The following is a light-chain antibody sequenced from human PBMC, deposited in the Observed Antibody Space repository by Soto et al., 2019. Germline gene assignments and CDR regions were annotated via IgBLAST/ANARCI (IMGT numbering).Light chain of an antibody. CDR3: HQYGNSPQT. CDR1: QSVSSSY. J-gene: IGKJ1*01. V-gene: IGKV3-20*01. CDR2: GAS. Sequence: ESVLTQSPGTLSLSPGERATLSCRAIQSVSSSYLVWYQQKPGQAPRLLIYGASSRATGIPDRFSGSGSGTVFTLTINILEPDDFAVYYCHQYGNSPQTFGQGTKVDIK.